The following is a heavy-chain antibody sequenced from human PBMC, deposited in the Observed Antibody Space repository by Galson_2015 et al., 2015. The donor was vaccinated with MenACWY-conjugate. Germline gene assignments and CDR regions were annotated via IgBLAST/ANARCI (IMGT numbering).Heavy chain of an antibody. J-gene: IGHJ4*01. CDR3: AREALAWAFGLDY. V-gene: IGHV3-21*01. CDR2: ITGSSDYI. D-gene: IGHD2/OR15-2a*01. Sequence: SLRLSCAASGFTFNTYTMNWVRQAPGKGLEWVSSITGSSDYIYYADSVKGRFTVSRDNAENSLYLQMNSLRPEDTAVYYCAREALAWAFGLDYSGHGTLVTVSS. CDR1: GFTFNTYT.